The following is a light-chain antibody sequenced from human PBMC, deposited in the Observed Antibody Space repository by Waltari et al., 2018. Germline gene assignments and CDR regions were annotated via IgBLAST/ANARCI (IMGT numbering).Light chain of an antibody. CDR1: QSLVHSDGTTY. Sequence: DVVMTQSPLSLPVTLGPPASIYCKSSQSLVHSDGTTYLNWFQQRPGQSPRRLIYKVSNRDSGVPDRFSGSGSGTDFTLKISRVEAEDVGVYYCMQGTHWPPSTFGQGTKVEIK. V-gene: IGKV2-30*02. CDR3: MQGTHWPPST. CDR2: KVS. J-gene: IGKJ1*01.